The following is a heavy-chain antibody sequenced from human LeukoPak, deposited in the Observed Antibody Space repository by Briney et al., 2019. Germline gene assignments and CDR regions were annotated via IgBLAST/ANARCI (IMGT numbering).Heavy chain of an antibody. CDR2: IYHSGST. D-gene: IGHD1-26*01. CDR3: ARDVGATNDY. Sequence: PSQTLSLTCTVSGGSISSGGYYWSWIRQPPGKGLEWIGYIYHSGSTYYNPSLKSRVTISVDRSKNQFSLKLSSVTAADTAVYYCARDVGATNDYWGQGTLVTVSS. CDR1: GGSISSGGYY. V-gene: IGHV4-30-2*01. J-gene: IGHJ4*02.